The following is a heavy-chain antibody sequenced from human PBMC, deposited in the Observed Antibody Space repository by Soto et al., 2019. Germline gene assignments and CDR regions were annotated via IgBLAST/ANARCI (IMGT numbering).Heavy chain of an antibody. J-gene: IGHJ6*03. Sequence: EVQLLESGGGLVQPGGSLRLSCAASGFTFSSYAMSWVRQAPGKGLEWVSAISGSGGSTNYADSVKGRFTISRDNSKNTRYLKMNSLRAEDTAVYYCAKSRTVGIYYMDVWGKGTTVTVSS. CDR1: GFTFSSYA. D-gene: IGHD4-17*01. V-gene: IGHV3-23*01. CDR3: AKSRTVGIYYMDV. CDR2: ISGSGGST.